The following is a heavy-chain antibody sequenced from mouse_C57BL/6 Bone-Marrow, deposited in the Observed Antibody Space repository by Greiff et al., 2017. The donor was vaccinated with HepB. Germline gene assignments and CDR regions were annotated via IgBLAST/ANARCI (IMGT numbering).Heavy chain of an antibody. J-gene: IGHJ3*01. CDR2: IYPRSGNT. CDR3: ARGMSTRKGWFAY. Sequence: VQLQQSGAELARPGASVKLSCKASGYTFTSYGISWVKQRTGQGLEWIGEIYPRSGNTYYNEKFKGKATLTADKSSSTAYMELRSLTSEDSAVYFCARGMSTRKGWFAYWGQGTLVTVSA. D-gene: IGHD2-4*01. V-gene: IGHV1-81*01. CDR1: GYTFTSYG.